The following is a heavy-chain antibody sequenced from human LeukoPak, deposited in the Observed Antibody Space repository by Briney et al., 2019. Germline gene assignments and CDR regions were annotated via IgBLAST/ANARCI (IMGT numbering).Heavy chain of an antibody. J-gene: IGHJ4*02. CDR1: GGSISSSGYY. Sequence: SETLSLTCTVSGGSISSSGYYWSWIRQPPGKGLEWIGYIYYSGSTNYNPSLKSRVTISVDTSKNQFSLKLSSVTAADTAVYYCARLYPQNGDYVSGYFDYWGQGTLVTVSS. V-gene: IGHV4-61*05. CDR3: ARLYPQNGDYVSGYFDY. CDR2: IYYSGST. D-gene: IGHD4-17*01.